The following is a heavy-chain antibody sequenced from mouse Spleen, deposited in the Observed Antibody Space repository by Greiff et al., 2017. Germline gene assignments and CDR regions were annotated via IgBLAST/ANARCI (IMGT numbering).Heavy chain of an antibody. Sequence: QVQLKQPGAELVKPGASVKLSCKASGYTFTSYWMHWVKQRPGQGLEWIGMIHPNSGSTNYNEKFKSKATLTVDKSSSTAYMQLSSLTSEDSAVYYCARGIYYYGSSSYWGQGTTLTVSS. CDR2: IHPNSGST. V-gene: IGHV1-64*01. CDR3: ARGIYYYGSSSY. CDR1: GYTFTSYW. D-gene: IGHD1-1*01. J-gene: IGHJ2*01.